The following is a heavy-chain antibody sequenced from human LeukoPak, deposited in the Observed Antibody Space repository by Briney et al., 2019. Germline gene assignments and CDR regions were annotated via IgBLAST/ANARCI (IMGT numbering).Heavy chain of an antibody. J-gene: IGHJ3*02. CDR3: AREGRWLGEPFDI. CDR1: GFTFSSYG. D-gene: IGHD5-24*01. V-gene: IGHV3-30*03. Sequence: PGGSLRLSCAASGFTFSSYGMHWVRQAPGKGLEWVAVISYDGSNKYYADSVKGRFTISRDNSKNTLYLQMNSLRAEDTAVYYCAREGRWLGEPFDIWGQGTMVTVSS. CDR2: ISYDGSNK.